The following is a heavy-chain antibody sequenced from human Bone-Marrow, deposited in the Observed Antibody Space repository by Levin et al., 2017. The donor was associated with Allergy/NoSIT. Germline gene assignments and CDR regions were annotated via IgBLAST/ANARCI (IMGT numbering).Heavy chain of an antibody. Sequence: ASGPTLVKPTQTLTLTCTFSGFSLTKSGEGVGWIRQPPGKALEWLSVIYWDDDKRYSPSLKSRLTITKDTSKNQVVLTMTNMDPLDTATYYCAHTQGFGDGSDFDSWGQGNLVTVSS. CDR1: GFSLTKSGEG. CDR2: IYWDDDK. V-gene: IGHV2-5*02. CDR3: AHTQGFGDGSDFDS. D-gene: IGHD3-10*01. J-gene: IGHJ4*02.